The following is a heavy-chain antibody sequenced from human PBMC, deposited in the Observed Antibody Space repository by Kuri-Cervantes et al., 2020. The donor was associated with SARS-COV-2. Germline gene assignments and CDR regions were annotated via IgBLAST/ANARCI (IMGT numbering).Heavy chain of an antibody. CDR3: AGGFDYGDYPYYYGMDV. CDR1: GYTFTTYG. Sequence: ASVKVSCNASGYTFTTYGITWLRQAPGQGLEWRGWISTYNANADYAQKLQGRVTMTTDTSTSIAYMELRSLRSDDTAIYYCAGGFDYGDYPYYYGMDVWGQGTTVTVSS. J-gene: IGHJ6*02. V-gene: IGHV1-18*04. CDR2: ISTYNANA. D-gene: IGHD4-17*01.